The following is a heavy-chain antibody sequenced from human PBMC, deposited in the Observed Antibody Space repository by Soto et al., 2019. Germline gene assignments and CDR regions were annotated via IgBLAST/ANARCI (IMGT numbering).Heavy chain of an antibody. D-gene: IGHD1-20*01. CDR3: AKDRVNHNSVWDPFDI. CDR1: GFTFSIFA. J-gene: IGHJ3*02. V-gene: IGHV3-23*01. CDR2: VGGSNDDT. Sequence: EGQLLESGGGLVQPGGSLRLSCAASGFTFSIFAMSWVRQAPGRGLEWVSGVGGSNDDTHYADSVKGRFTISRDNSKNTLFLQMNSLRAEDTAVYYCAKDRVNHNSVWDPFDIWGQGTLVTVSS.